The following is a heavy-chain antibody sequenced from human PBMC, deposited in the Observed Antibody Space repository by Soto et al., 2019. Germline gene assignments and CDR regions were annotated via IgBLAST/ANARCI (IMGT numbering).Heavy chain of an antibody. V-gene: IGHV4-4*02. J-gene: IGHJ4*02. CDR3: ARGTTYGSGRSSYYSDY. D-gene: IGHD3-10*01. Sequence: QVLLQESGPGLVKPSETLSLTCAVSSVSISSAYWWNWVRQPPGEGLEWIGEIYHSGSTNYNPSLKSRVTMSVDKSTNQFSLRLNSVTAADTAVYYCARGTTYGSGRSSYYSDYWGQGTLVTVSS. CDR1: SVSISSAYW. CDR2: IYHSGST.